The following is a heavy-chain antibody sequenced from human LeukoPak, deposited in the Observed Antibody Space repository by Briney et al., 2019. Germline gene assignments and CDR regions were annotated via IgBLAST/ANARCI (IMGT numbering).Heavy chain of an antibody. V-gene: IGHV1-69*05. CDR2: IIPIFGTA. CDR3: AREAWEPVDAFDI. CDR1: GGTFSSYA. D-gene: IGHD1-26*01. Sequence: SVTVSFKASGGTFSSYAISWVRQAPGQGLEWMGRIIPIFGTANYAQKFQGRVTITTDESTSTAYMELSSLRAEDTAVYYCAREAWEPVDAFDIWGQGTMVTVSS. J-gene: IGHJ3*02.